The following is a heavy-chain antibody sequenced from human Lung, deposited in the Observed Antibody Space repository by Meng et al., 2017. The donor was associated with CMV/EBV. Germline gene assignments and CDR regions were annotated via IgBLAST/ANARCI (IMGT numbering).Heavy chain of an antibody. J-gene: IGHJ5*02. CDR2: IYWDDDK. V-gene: IGHV2-5*02. CDR3: ALFTRSWFDP. D-gene: IGHD2-2*01. CDR1: GFSLSTSEVG. Sequence: QISLKESVPTLLKPTQTLTLTCTFSGFSLSTSEVGVGWIRQPPGKALEWLAVIYWDDDKRYSPSLKSRLTITKDTSKNQVVLTLTNMDPVDTATYYCALFTRSWFDPWGQGTLVTVSS.